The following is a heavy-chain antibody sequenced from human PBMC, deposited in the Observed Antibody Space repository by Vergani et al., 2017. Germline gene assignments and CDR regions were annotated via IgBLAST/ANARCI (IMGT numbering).Heavy chain of an antibody. J-gene: IGHJ5*02. Sequence: EVQLVESWGGLVPPGGSLRLSCAASGFTFSSYDMHWVRQATGKGLEWVSAIGPAGDTYYPGPVKGRFTLYRESAKNSLYLQMNSLRAGDTAVYYCARGRPYYYGSGSYYWFDPWGQGTLVTVSS. CDR3: ARGRPYYYGSGSYYWFDP. CDR1: GFTFSSYD. D-gene: IGHD3-10*01. V-gene: IGHV3-13*04. CDR2: IGPAGDT.